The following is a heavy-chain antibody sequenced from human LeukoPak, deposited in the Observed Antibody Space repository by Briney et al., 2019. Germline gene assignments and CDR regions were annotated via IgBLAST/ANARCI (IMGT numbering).Heavy chain of an antibody. CDR3: ARVALHYYDSSGYFYYFDY. D-gene: IGHD3-22*01. Sequence: GASLQISCQGSGSSFTSYWIGWVRQMPGKGLEWMVIIYPGDSDTRYSPSFQGQVTISADKSISTAYLQWSSLKASDSAMCYCARVALHYYDSSGYFYYFDYWGQRTLVTVSS. V-gene: IGHV5-51*01. CDR1: GSSFTSYW. CDR2: IYPGDSDT. J-gene: IGHJ4*02.